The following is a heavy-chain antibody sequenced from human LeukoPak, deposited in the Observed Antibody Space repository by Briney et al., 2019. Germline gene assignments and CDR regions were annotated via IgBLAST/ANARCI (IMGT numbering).Heavy chain of an antibody. CDR1: GFTFSSYA. V-gene: IGHV3-23*01. J-gene: IGHJ5*02. CDR2: ISGGGTT. D-gene: IGHD3-22*01. Sequence: GRSLRLSCAASGFTFSSYAMNWVRQAPGKGLEWVSSISGGGTTYYADSVKGRFTISRDNSKNALYLQMNSLRAEDTAVYYCAKSSAYYTNWFDPWGQGTLVTVSS. CDR3: AKSSAYYTNWFDP.